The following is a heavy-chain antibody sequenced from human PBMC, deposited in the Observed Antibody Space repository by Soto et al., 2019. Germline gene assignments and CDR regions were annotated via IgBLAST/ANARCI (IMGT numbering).Heavy chain of an antibody. D-gene: IGHD2-8*01. J-gene: IGHJ4*02. CDR3: RVTGVSEVDY. CDR1: GYTFSGFD. Sequence: GASGKVSCKTSGYTFSGFDIHWVRQAPGQGLESMGWIYPDSGGTDYAQKFQGRVTMTRDTSISTAYMELSRLRSDDTAVYYCRVTGVSEVDYWGQGTLVTVSS. CDR2: IYPDSGGT. V-gene: IGHV1-2*02.